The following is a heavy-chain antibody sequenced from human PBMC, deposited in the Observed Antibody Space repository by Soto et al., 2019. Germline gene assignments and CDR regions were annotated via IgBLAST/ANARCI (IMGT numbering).Heavy chain of an antibody. J-gene: IGHJ3*02. V-gene: IGHV1-18*01. CDR1: GYTFTSYG. D-gene: IGHD1-26*01. CDR2: ISAYNGNT. CDR3: ASSLRAERAAFDT. Sequence: ASVKVSCKASGYTFTSYGISWVRQAPGQGLEWMGWISAYNGNTNYAQKLQVRVTMTTDTSTSSAYMELRSLRSDDTAVYYCASSLRAERAAFDTWGQGTMVTV.